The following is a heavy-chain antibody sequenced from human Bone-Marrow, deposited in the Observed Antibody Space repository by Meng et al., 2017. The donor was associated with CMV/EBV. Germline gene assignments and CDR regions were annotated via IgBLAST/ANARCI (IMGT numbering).Heavy chain of an antibody. D-gene: IGHD1-26*01. J-gene: IGHJ4*02. CDR3: AKGRIVGATPPDY. Sequence: AASGFTFSNYDMNWVRQAPGRGLEWVSSISGSGGITYYADSVKGRFTISRDNSKNTPYLQVNSLRTEDTAVYYCAKGRIVGATPPDYWGQGTLVTVSS. V-gene: IGHV3-23*01. CDR2: ISGSGGIT. CDR1: GFTFSNYD.